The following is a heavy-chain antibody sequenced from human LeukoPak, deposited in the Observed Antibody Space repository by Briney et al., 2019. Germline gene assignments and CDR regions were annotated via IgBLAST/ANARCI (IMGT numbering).Heavy chain of an antibody. J-gene: IGHJ4*02. D-gene: IGHD3-22*01. V-gene: IGHV3-21*01. CDR3: ARDLVDYYDSSGPLDY. CDR2: ISSSGSYI. CDR1: GFTFSSYS. Sequence: GGSLRLSCAASGFTFSSYSMNWVRQAPGKGLEWVSSISSSGSYIYYADSVKGRFTISRDNAKNSLYLQMNSLRAEDTAVYYCARDLVDYYDSSGPLDYWGQGTLVTVSS.